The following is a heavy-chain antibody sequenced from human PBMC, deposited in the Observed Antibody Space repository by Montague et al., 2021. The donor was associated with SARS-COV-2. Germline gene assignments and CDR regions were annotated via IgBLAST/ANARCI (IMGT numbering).Heavy chain of an antibody. J-gene: IGHJ5*02. CDR2: IFHSGSL. V-gene: IGHV4-4*02. D-gene: IGHD3-9*01. Sequence: SETLSLTCAVSGGSINSSNWWSWVRQPPGKGLEWIGEIFHSGSLNYNPSFYSRVTISVDKFRNQFSLKLTFVTAADTAVYYCASRGGPDILRTLEGGFDPWGQGTLVTVSS. CDR1: GGSINSSNW. CDR3: ASRGGPDILRTLEGGFDP.